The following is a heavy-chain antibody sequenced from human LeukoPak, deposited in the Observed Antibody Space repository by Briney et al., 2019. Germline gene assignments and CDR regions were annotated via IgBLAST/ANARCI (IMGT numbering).Heavy chain of an antibody. Sequence: GGSLRLSCAASGFTFSSYAMHWVRQAPGKGLEWVAVISYDGSNKYYADSVKGRFTISRDNSKNTLYLQMNSLRAEDTAVYYCVREGRSNWNYSYYYYGMDVWGQGTTVTVSS. CDR2: ISYDGSNK. CDR1: GFTFSSYA. J-gene: IGHJ6*02. CDR3: VREGRSNWNYSYYYYGMDV. D-gene: IGHD1-7*01. V-gene: IGHV3-30-3*01.